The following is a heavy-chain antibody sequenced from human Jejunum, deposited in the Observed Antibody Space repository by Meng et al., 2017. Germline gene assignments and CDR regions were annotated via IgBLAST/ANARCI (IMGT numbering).Heavy chain of an antibody. Sequence: LTGSAPGRLTPSGTLSLTCPVSGGSISTSDWWSWVRQPPGKGLEWIGEIHHSGSTNYNPSLKSRVTISVDKSKNQFSLKLNSVTAADTAVYYCAREWSGSYRHFDYWGQGTLVTVSS. CDR1: GGSISTSDW. D-gene: IGHD1-26*01. J-gene: IGHJ4*02. V-gene: IGHV4-4*02. CDR2: IHHSGST. CDR3: AREWSGSYRHFDY.